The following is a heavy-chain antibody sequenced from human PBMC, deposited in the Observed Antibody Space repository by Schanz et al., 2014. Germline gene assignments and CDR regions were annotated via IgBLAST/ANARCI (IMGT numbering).Heavy chain of an antibody. Sequence: EVQLFESGGGLIQPGGSLRLSCAASGFIFGSSVMAWVRQAPGKGLEWVSGITGASDHIDYAESVKGRFTISRDNAKNSLYLQMNSLRAEDTAVYHCVSSGSYSSYAFWGQGTLVTVSS. D-gene: IGHD3-10*01. V-gene: IGHV3-23*01. J-gene: IGHJ4*02. CDR1: GFIFGSSV. CDR2: ITGASDHI. CDR3: VSSGSYSSYAF.